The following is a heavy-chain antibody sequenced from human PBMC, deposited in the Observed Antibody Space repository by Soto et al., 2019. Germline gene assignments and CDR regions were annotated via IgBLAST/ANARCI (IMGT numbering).Heavy chain of an antibody. CDR3: ARIYYDYVWGSFFFDY. D-gene: IGHD3-16*01. CDR2: IYYSGST. J-gene: IGHJ4*02. Sequence: PSETLSLTCTVSGGSISSGGYYWSWIRQHPGKGLEWIGYIYYSGSTYYNPSLKSRVTISVDTSKNQFSLKLSSVTAADTAVYYCARIYYDYVWGSFFFDYWGQGTLVTVSS. V-gene: IGHV4-31*03. CDR1: GGSISSGGYY.